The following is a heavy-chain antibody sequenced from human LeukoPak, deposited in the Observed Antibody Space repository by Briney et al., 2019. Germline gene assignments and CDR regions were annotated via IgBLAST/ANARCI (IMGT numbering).Heavy chain of an antibody. CDR1: GGSISSSSYY. J-gene: IGHJ4*02. D-gene: IGHD6-6*01. CDR3: AGGEYSSSSSDY. V-gene: IGHV4-61*05. Sequence: SETLSLTCTVSGGSISSSSYYWGWIRQPPGKGLEWIGYIYYSGSTNYNPSLKSRVTISVDTSKNQFSLKLSSVTAADTAVYYCAGGEYSSSSSDYWGQGTLVTVSS. CDR2: IYYSGST.